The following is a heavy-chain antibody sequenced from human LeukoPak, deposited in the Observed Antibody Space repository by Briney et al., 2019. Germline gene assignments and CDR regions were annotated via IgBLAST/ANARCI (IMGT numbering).Heavy chain of an antibody. Sequence: PSQTLSLTCAVDGASFSGYYWSWLRHPPGKGRGWQGEINHRGSTNYNPSLKTRVTISVETSKTQFSRKLSSVTAAAPPVFYWARSSPYYYDSSGYYDGMDVWGQGTTVTVSS. J-gene: IGHJ6*02. V-gene: IGHV4-34*01. D-gene: IGHD3-22*01. CDR3: ARSSPYYYDSSGYYDGMDV. CDR1: GASFSGYY. CDR2: INHRGST.